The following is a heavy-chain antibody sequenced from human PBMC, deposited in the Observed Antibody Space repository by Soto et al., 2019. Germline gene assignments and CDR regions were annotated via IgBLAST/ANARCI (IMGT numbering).Heavy chain of an antibody. CDR2: MYHSGST. Sequence: TETLSLTCAVSGGSISSSNWWSWVRQPPGKGLEWIGEMYHSGSTNHNPSLKSRVTISVDKSKNQFSLKLSSVTAAETGVYYCARAQCRCGSCYSVQHWFDPWGQXTLVTVSS. CDR1: GGSISSSNW. J-gene: IGHJ5*02. D-gene: IGHD2-15*01. CDR3: ARAQCRCGSCYSVQHWFDP. V-gene: IGHV4-4*02.